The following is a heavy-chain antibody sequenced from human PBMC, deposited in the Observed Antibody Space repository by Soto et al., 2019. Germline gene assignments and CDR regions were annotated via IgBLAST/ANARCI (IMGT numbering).Heavy chain of an antibody. J-gene: IGHJ5*02. D-gene: IGHD2-8*01. V-gene: IGHV1-69*13. CDR2: IIPIFGTA. CDR1: GGTFSSYA. CDR3: AHPRGVYAILDQKWFDP. Sequence: SVKVSCKASGGTFSSYAISWVRQAPGQGLEWMGGIIPIFGTANYAQKFQGRVTITADESTSTAYMELSSLRSEDTAVYYCAHPRGVYAILDQKWFDPWGQGTLVTVSS.